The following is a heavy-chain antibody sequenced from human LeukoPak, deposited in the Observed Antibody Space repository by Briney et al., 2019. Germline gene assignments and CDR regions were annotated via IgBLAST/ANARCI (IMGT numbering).Heavy chain of an antibody. V-gene: IGHV3-66*01. CDR1: GFTVSSNY. CDR3: ARDPYYYDSSLGY. Sequence: GGSLRLSCAASGFTVSSNYMSWVRQAPGKGLEWVSVIYSGGSTYYADSVKGRFIISRDNSKNTLYLQMNSLRAEDTAVYYCARDPYYYDSSLGYWGQGTLVTVSS. CDR2: IYSGGST. D-gene: IGHD3-22*01. J-gene: IGHJ4*02.